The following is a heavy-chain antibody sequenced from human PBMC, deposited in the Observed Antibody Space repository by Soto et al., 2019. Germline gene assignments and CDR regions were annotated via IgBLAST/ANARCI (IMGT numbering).Heavy chain of an antibody. CDR3: ARHPSMAALNWLDP. V-gene: IGHV4-59*08. J-gene: IGHJ5*02. CDR2: IYYSGST. CDR1: GGSISNYY. D-gene: IGHD6-6*01. Sequence: PSETLSLTCTVSGGSISNYYWSWIRQPPGKGLEWIGYIYYSGSTNYNPSLKSRVTISVDTSKSQFSLKVSSVTAADTAVYYCARHPSMAALNWLDPWGQGTLVTVSS.